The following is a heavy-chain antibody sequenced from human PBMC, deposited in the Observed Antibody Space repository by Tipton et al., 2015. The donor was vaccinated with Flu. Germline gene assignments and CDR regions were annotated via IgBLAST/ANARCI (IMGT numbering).Heavy chain of an antibody. D-gene: IGHD1-1*01. J-gene: IGHJ6*02. V-gene: IGHV4-34*01. CDR1: GGSFSGYY. CDR3: ARDLWNDRRAYYYYGVGV. Sequence: TLSLTCAVYGGSFSGYYWSWIRQPPGKGLEWIGEINHSGSTNYNPSLKSRVTISVDSSKNEFSLTLASLTAADTAVYYCARDLWNDRRAYYYYGVGVWGQGTTVTVSS. CDR2: INHSGST.